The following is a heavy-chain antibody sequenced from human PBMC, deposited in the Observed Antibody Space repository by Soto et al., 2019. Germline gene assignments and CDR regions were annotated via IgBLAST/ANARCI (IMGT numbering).Heavy chain of an antibody. CDR2: IYGDGTT. J-gene: IGHJ4*02. D-gene: IGHD2-15*01. CDR3: ARDSCSGGSCYWGFDY. Sequence: EVQLVETGGGLIQPGGSLRLSCAASGFAVSSNYMSWVRQAPGKGLEWVSVIYGDGTTYYADSVNGRFTISRDTSKNTLYPHMNSLRAEDTAVYYCARDSCSGGSCYWGFDYWGQGTLVTVSS. V-gene: IGHV3-53*02. CDR1: GFAVSSNY.